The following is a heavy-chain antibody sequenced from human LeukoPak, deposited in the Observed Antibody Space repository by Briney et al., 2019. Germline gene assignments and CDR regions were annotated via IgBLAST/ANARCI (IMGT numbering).Heavy chain of an antibody. V-gene: IGHV3-23*01. J-gene: IGHJ4*02. D-gene: IGHD6-13*01. Sequence: PGGSLRLSCAASGFTFSSYGMSWVRQAPGKGLEWVSGISVSVDSTYYADSVKGRFTISRDNSKKTVYLQMNSLRAEDTAVYYCARGSKTAGTIYSFDYWGQGTLVTVSS. CDR2: ISVSVDST. CDR3: ARGSKTAGTIYSFDY. CDR1: GFTFSSYG.